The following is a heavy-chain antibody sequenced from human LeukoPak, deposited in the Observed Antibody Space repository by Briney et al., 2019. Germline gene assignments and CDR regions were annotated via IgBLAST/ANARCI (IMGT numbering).Heavy chain of an antibody. D-gene: IGHD2-2*01. CDR2: IYPGDSDV. CDR3: ARREYCSGTSCPIDY. CDR1: GFKFFIYW. J-gene: IGHJ4*02. Sequence: GESLKISCKGSGFKFFIYWIGWVRQMPGKGLEWMGNIYPGDSDVRYNPSFQGQVTISADKSINTAYLQWSSLKASDTAMYYCARREYCSGTSCPIDYWGQGTLVTVSS. V-gene: IGHV5-51*01.